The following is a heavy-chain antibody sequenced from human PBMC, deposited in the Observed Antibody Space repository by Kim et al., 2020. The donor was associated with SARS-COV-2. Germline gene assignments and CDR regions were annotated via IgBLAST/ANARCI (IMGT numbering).Heavy chain of an antibody. Sequence: NYAQKFQGRVTMTRDTSISTAYMELSRLRSGDTAVYYCARPPQRGKPVDYWGQGTLVTVSS. J-gene: IGHJ4*02. D-gene: IGHD6-13*01. CDR3: ARPPQRGKPVDY. V-gene: IGHV1-2*02.